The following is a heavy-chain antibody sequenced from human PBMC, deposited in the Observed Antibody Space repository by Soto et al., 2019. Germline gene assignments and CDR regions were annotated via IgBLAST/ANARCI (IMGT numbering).Heavy chain of an antibody. J-gene: IGHJ4*02. CDR3: ARDYVWGSYRRFDY. CDR2: IYYSGST. V-gene: IGHV4-39*01. Sequence: SETLSLTCPVSGGSISSSSYYWGWIRQPPGKGLEWIGSIYYSGSTYYNPSLKSRVTISVDTSKNQFSLKLSSVTAADTAVYYCARDYVWGSYRRFDYWGQGTLVTVSS. CDR1: GGSISSSSYY. D-gene: IGHD3-16*02.